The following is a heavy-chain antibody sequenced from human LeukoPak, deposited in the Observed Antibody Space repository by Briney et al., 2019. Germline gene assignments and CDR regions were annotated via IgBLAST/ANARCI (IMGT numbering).Heavy chain of an antibody. CDR3: ARDRSGSYYTFDI. J-gene: IGHJ3*02. D-gene: IGHD1-26*01. V-gene: IGHV4-59*13. CDR1: DAYIGSSF. CDR2: ISYRGRS. Sequence: SETLSLTCSISDAYIGSSFWSWIRLPPGKGLEWIGSISYRGRSNYSPSLKSRATISMDTSKSQLSLVLTSVTAADTALYYCARDRSGSYYTFDIWGHGTMVTVSS.